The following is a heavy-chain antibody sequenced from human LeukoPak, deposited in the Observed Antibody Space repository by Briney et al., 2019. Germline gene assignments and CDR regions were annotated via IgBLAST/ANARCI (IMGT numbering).Heavy chain of an antibody. CDR1: GGTFSSYA. D-gene: IGHD1-7*01. CDR3: ASAYNWNYPWYFDL. CDR2: IIPIFGTA. J-gene: IGHJ2*01. Sequence: ASVKVSCKASGGTFSSYAISWVRQAPGQGLEWMGGIIPIFGTANYAQKFQGRVTITTDESTSTAYMELSSLSSEDTAVYYCASAYNWNYPWYFDLWGRGTLVTVSS. V-gene: IGHV1-69*05.